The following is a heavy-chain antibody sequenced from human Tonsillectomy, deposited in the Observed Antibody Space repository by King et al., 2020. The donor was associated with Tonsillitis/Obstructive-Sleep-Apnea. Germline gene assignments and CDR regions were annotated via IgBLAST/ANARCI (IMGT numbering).Heavy chain of an antibody. CDR1: GFTFSSYG. J-gene: IGHJ4*02. D-gene: IGHD3-3*01. Sequence: QLVQSGGGVVQPGRSLRLSCAASGFTFSSYGMHWVRQAPGKGLEWVAVIWDDGSNKYYADSVKGRFTISRDNSKNTLYLQMNSLRAEDTAVYYCARVDTIFGVVILFDYWGQGTLVTVSS. CDR2: IWDDGSNK. CDR3: ARVDTIFGVVILFDY. V-gene: IGHV3-33*01.